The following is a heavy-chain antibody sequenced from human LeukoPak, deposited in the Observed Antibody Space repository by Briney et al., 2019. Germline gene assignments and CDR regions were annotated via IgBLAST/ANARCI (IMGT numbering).Heavy chain of an antibody. V-gene: IGHV3-23*01. D-gene: IGHD2-2*01. CDR2: IGASGSSR. J-gene: IGHJ6*02. Sequence: GGSLRLSCAASGFTFSSHAMIWVRQAPGKGLEYVSGIGASGSSRYYSDSVKGRFTISRDSSKNTLDLQMNSLRAEDTAVYYCAKDQGSSTYYYYGMDVWGQGTTVTVSS. CDR1: GFTFSSHA. CDR3: AKDQGSSTYYYYGMDV.